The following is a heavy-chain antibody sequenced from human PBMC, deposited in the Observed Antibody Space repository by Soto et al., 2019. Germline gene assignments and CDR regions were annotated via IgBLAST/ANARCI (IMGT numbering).Heavy chain of an antibody. CDR3: AKAKAPLYYYGSGDAFDI. CDR2: ISGSGGST. D-gene: IGHD3-10*01. Sequence: GGSLRLSCAASGFTFSSYAMSWVRQAPGKGLEWVSAISGSGGSTYYADSVKGRFTISRDNSKNTLYLQMNSLRAEDTAVYYCAKAKAPLYYYGSGDAFDIWGQGTMVTVSS. CDR1: GFTFSSYA. V-gene: IGHV3-23*01. J-gene: IGHJ3*02.